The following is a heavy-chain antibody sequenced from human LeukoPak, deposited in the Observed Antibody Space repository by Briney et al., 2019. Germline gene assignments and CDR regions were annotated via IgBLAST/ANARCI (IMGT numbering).Heavy chain of an antibody. J-gene: IGHJ5*02. CDR1: GFSLSTSKMC. CDR2: IDWDDDK. D-gene: IGHD6-19*01. CDR3: ARMVAGPNWIDP. Sequence: SGPTLVNPTQTLTLTCTFSGFSLSTSKMCVSWIRQPPGKALEWLARIDWDDDKYYSTSLKTRLTISKDTSKSQVVLTMTNMDLMDTATYYCARMVAGPNWIDPWGQGTLVTVSS. V-gene: IGHV2-70*11.